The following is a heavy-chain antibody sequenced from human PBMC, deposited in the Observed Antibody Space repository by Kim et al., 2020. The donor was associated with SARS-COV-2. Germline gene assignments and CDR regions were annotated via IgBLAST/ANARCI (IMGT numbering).Heavy chain of an antibody. CDR1: GFTFSSYG. CDR3: AKDPGRSTYYDILTGYYTVGGYFDY. J-gene: IGHJ4*02. Sequence: GGSLRLSCAASGFTFSSYGMHWVRQAPGKGLEWVAVIWYDGSNKYYADSVKGRFTISRDNSKNTLYLQMNSLRAEDTAVYYCAKDPGRSTYYDILTGYYTVGGYFDYWGQGTLVTVSS. V-gene: IGHV3-33*06. D-gene: IGHD3-9*01. CDR2: IWYDGSNK.